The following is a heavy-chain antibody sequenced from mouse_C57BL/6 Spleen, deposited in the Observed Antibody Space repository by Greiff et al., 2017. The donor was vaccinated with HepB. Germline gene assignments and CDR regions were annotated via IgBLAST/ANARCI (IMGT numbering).Heavy chain of an antibody. Sequence: QVQLQQSGAGLVKPGASVKISCKASGYAFRSYWMNWVKQRPGKGLEWIGQIYPGDGDTNSNGKFKGKATLTADKSSSTAYMQLSSLASEDSAVYFCARSPSTVEFAYWGQGTLVTVSA. CDR3: ARSPSTVEFAY. D-gene: IGHD1-1*01. V-gene: IGHV1-80*01. CDR1: GYAFRSYW. J-gene: IGHJ3*01. CDR2: IYPGDGDT.